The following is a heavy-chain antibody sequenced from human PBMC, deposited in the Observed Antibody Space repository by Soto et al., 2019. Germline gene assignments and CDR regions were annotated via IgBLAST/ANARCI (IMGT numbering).Heavy chain of an antibody. D-gene: IGHD5-12*01. CDR2: ISSNGGST. Sequence: EVQVVESGGGLVQPGGSLRLSCAASGFTFSSYAIHWVRQAPGKGLEYVSAISSNGGSTYYANSVKGRFTISRDNSKNTLYLQMGSLRAEDMAVYYCARGTRDGYNYGSFDYWGQGTLVTVSS. V-gene: IGHV3-64*01. J-gene: IGHJ4*02. CDR3: ARGTRDGYNYGSFDY. CDR1: GFTFSSYA.